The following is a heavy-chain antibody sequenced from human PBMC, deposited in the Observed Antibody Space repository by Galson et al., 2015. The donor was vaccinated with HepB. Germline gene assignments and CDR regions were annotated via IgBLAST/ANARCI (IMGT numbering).Heavy chain of an antibody. CDR3: TTGGYSDYDYYGVDV. CDR1: GFTFGDYA. V-gene: IGHV3-49*04. D-gene: IGHD3-10*01. Sequence: SLRLSCAASGFTFGDYAMSWVRQAPGKGLEWVGFIRSKAYGGTTEYAASVKGRFTLSRDDSKGIAYLQMNSLKTEDTAVYYCTTGGYSDYDYYGVDVWGQGTTVTVSS. J-gene: IGHJ6*02. CDR2: IRSKAYGGTT.